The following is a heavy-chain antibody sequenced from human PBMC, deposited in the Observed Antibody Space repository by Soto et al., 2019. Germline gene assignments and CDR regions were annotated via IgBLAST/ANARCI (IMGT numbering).Heavy chain of an antibody. CDR2: IYYTGST. Sequence: SETLSLTCAVSGGSISSYYWSWIRQPPGKGLECIGYIYYTGSTNYNPSLKSRVTISVDVSKNQFSLKLRSVAAADTAVYYCARAKKYGGSSGGWFDYWGQGALVTVSS. J-gene: IGHJ4*02. D-gene: IGHD2-15*01. CDR1: GGSISSYY. CDR3: ARAKKYGGSSGGWFDY. V-gene: IGHV4-59*01.